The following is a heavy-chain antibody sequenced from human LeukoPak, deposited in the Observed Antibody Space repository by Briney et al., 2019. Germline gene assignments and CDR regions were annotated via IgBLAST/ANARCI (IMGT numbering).Heavy chain of an antibody. CDR3: ARDRSGYDH. CDR1: GFTFSAYY. J-gene: IGHJ5*02. V-gene: IGHV3-23*01. D-gene: IGHD5-12*01. Sequence: GGSLRLSCAASGFTFSAYYMSWVRQAPGKGLEWVSGISGSGDNTYYADSVKGRFTISRDNSKNTLYLQMNSLRAEDTAVYYCARDRSGYDHWGQGTLVTVSS. CDR2: ISGSGDNT.